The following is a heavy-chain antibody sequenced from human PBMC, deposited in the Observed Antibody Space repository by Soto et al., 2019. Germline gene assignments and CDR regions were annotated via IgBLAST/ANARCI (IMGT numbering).Heavy chain of an antibody. CDR2: ISAYNGNT. CDR3: ARETGLKTQYSSSYYYYYGMDV. CDR1: GYTFTSYG. Sequence: ASVKVSCKASGYTFTSYGISWVRPAPGQGLEWMGWISAYNGNTNYAQKLQGRVTMTTDTSTSTAYMELRSLRSDDTAVYYCARETGLKTQYSSSYYYYYGMDVWGQGTTVTVSS. J-gene: IGHJ6*02. D-gene: IGHD6-6*01. V-gene: IGHV1-18*01.